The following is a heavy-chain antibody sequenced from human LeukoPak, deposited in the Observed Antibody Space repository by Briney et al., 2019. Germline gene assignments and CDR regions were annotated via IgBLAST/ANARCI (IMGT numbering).Heavy chain of an antibody. CDR3: ARDKGQWLVLSDYYFDY. CDR1: GYTFTGYY. J-gene: IGHJ4*02. V-gene: IGHV1-2*02. D-gene: IGHD6-19*01. CDR2: INPNSGGT. Sequence: ASVKVSCKASGYTFTGYYMHWVRQAPGQGLEWMGWINPNSGGTNYAQKFQGRVTMTRDTSISTAYMELSRLRSDDTAVYYCARDKGQWLVLSDYYFDYWAREPWSPSPQ.